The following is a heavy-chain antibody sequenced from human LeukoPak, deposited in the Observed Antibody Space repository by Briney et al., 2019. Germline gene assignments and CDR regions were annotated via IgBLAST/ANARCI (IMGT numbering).Heavy chain of an antibody. Sequence: GGSLRLSCAASGFTSSTYAMSWVRQAPGKGLEWVSQITGSGSRTYYADSVKGRFTISRDESKKMLYLQMDSLRAQDTAVYYCAKATGYDYGSWFDPWGQGTLVTVSS. CDR2: ITGSGSRT. J-gene: IGHJ5*02. V-gene: IGHV3-23*01. D-gene: IGHD5-12*01. CDR3: AKATGYDYGSWFDP. CDR1: GFTSSTYA.